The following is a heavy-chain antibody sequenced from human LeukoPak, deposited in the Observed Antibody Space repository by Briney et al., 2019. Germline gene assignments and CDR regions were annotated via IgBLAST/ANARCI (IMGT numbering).Heavy chain of an antibody. D-gene: IGHD4-23*01. Sequence: GGSLRLSCAASRFTFSSYGMHWVRQAPGKGLEWVAVISYDGSNKYYADSVKGRFTISRDNSKNTLYLQMNSLRAEDTAVYYCAKDHGTVVTKGSATDYWGQGTLVTVSS. CDR3: AKDHGTVVTKGSATDY. CDR1: RFTFSSYG. V-gene: IGHV3-30*18. J-gene: IGHJ4*02. CDR2: ISYDGSNK.